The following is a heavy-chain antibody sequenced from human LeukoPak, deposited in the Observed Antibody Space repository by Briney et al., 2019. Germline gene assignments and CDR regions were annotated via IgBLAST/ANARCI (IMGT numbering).Heavy chain of an antibody. CDR3: ARLHYYDSSGYPY. CDR2: IYYSGST. V-gene: IGHV4-59*12. D-gene: IGHD3-22*01. CDR1: GGSISSYY. Sequence: SETLSLTCTVSGGSISSYYWSWIRQSPGKGLEWIGYIYYSGSTNYNPSLKSRVTISVDTSKNQFSLKLSSVTAADTAVYYCARLHYYDSSGYPYWGQGTLVTVSS. J-gene: IGHJ4*02.